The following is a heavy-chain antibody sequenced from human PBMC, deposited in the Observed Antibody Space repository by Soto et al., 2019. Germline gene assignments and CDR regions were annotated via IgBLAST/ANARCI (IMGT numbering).Heavy chain of an antibody. J-gene: IGHJ4*02. CDR1: GYTFTSYY. V-gene: IGHV1-46*01. D-gene: IGHD2-2*01. CDR2: INPSGGST. CDR3: ARTHRVVPAATTTYYFDY. Sequence: ASVKVSCKASGYTFTSYYMHWVRQAPGQGLEWMGIINPSGGSTSYAQKFQGRVTMTRDTSTSTVYMELSSLRSEDTAVYYCARTHRVVPAATTTYYFDYWGQGTLVTVSS.